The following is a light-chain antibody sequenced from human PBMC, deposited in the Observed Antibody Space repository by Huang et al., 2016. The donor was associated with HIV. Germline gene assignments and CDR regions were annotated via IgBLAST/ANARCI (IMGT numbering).Light chain of an antibody. V-gene: IGKV3-11*01. CDR1: QSVRSY. CDR3: QQRSNWPLT. J-gene: IGKJ4*01. Sequence: EIVLKQSPAILSLSPGERAPLSCRASQSVRSYFAWYQQKPGQAPRLLIYDASNRVTGIPARFSGGGSGTDFTLNISSLEPEDFAVYYCQQRSNWPLTFGGGTKVEI. CDR2: DAS.